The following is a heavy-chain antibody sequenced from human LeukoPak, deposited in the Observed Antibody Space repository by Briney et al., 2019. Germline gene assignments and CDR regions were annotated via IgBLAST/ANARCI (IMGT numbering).Heavy chain of an antibody. CDR2: ISDSGADT. Sequence: GGSLRLSCAASGFTLSNYAMSWVRQAPGKGLEWVSTISDSGADTYYADSVKGRFTISRDNSKNTLYLQMNSLRAEDTAVYYCAKDHSSGWYYFDYWGQGTLVTVFS. CDR3: AKDHSSGWYYFDY. D-gene: IGHD6-19*01. J-gene: IGHJ4*02. CDR1: GFTLSNYA. V-gene: IGHV3-23*01.